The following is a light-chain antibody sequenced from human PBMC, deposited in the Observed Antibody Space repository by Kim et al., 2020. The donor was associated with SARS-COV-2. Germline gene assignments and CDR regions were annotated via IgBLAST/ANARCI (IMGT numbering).Light chain of an antibody. J-gene: IGKJ2*02. CDR1: QTISNY. CDR3: QQSYSTPRT. Sequence: SASVGDRVTSTCRTRQTISNYLNWYQQKPGKAPKLLIYAASNLQSGVPSRFSGSGSGTDFTLTISSLQSEDFATYYCQQSYSTPRTFGQGTKLEI. CDR2: AAS. V-gene: IGKV1-39*01.